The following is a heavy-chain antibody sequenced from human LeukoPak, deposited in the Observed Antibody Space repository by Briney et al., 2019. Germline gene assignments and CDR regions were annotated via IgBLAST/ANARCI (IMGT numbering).Heavy chain of an antibody. CDR3: AKDKLPQTTVTTHRGGYYYYYYGMDV. V-gene: IGHV3-9*01. CDR2: ISWNSGSI. Sequence: GGSLRLSCAASGFTFDDYAMHWVRQAPGKGLEWVSGISWNSGSIGYADSVKGRFTISRDNAKNSLYLQVNSLRAEDTALYYCAKDKLPQTTVTTHRGGYYYYYYGMDVWGQGTTVTVSS. D-gene: IGHD4-17*01. CDR1: GFTFDDYA. J-gene: IGHJ6*02.